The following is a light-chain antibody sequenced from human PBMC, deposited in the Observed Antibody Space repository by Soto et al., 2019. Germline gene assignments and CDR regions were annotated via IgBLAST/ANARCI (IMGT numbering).Light chain of an antibody. J-gene: IGLJ1*01. CDR2: DVS. Sequence: QSALTQPASVSGSPGQSITISCTGTSSDVGGYNYVSWYQQHPGKAPKLMIYDVSNRPSGVSNRFSGSKSDNTASLTISGLQAEDGGDYYCSSYTSSSNPDVFGTGTKLTVL. CDR1: SSDVGGYNY. CDR3: SSYTSSSNPDV. V-gene: IGLV2-14*01.